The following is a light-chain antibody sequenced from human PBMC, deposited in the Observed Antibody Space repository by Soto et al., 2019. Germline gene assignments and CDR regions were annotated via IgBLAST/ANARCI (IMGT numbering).Light chain of an antibody. CDR1: GSDVGGYNY. V-gene: IGLV2-14*01. CDR3: SSYTTSSTLV. J-gene: IGLJ1*01. CDR2: EVS. Sequence: QSALTQPASVSGSPGQSITISCTGTGSDVGGYNYVSWYQHHPGKAPKLMIYEVSNRPSGVSNRFSGSKSGNTASLTISGLQAEDEADYYCSSYTTSSTLVCGTGTKLTVL.